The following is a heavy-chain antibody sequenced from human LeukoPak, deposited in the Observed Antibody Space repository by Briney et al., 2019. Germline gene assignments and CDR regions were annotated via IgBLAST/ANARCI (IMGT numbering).Heavy chain of an antibody. CDR3: APMVRGVIIPYFDY. Sequence: GGSLRLSCAASGFTFSSYAMSWVRQAPGKGLEWVSAISGSGGSTYYADSVKGRFTISRDNSKNTLYLQMNSLRAEDTAVYYCAPMVRGVIIPYFDYWGQGTLVTVSS. CDR2: ISGSGGST. CDR1: GFTFSSYA. V-gene: IGHV3-23*01. D-gene: IGHD3-10*01. J-gene: IGHJ4*02.